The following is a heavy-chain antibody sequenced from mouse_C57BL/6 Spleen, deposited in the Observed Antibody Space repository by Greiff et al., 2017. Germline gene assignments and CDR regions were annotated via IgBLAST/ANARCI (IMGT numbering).Heavy chain of an antibody. V-gene: IGHV1-5*01. Sequence: DVQLQESGTVLARPGASVKMSCKTSGYTFTSYWMHWVKQRPGPGLEWIGAIYPGNSDTSYNQKFKGKAKLTAVTAASTAYMELSSLTNEDSAVYYCTREGTTVVAHFDYWGQGTTRTVSS. CDR1: GYTFTSYW. CDR2: IYPGNSDT. J-gene: IGHJ2*01. D-gene: IGHD1-1*01. CDR3: TREGTTVVAHFDY.